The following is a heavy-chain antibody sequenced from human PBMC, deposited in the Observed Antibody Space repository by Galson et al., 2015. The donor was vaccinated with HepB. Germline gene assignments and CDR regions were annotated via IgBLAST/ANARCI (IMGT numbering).Heavy chain of an antibody. CDR3: ARGGIGSTYAMDV. V-gene: IGHV1-69*13. CDR1: GGTFRTYG. J-gene: IGHJ6*02. Sequence: SVKVSCKASGGTFRTYGINWVRQAPGQGLEWMGVIIPFSGTANYAQKFQDRVTLIADGSTSTVYMEVRSLRYEDTAIYYCARGGIGSTYAMDVWGQGTTVTVSS. D-gene: IGHD1-26*01. CDR2: IIPFSGTA.